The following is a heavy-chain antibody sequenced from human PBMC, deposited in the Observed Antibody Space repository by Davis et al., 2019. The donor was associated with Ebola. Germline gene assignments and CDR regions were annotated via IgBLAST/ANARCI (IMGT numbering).Heavy chain of an antibody. CDR1: GYTFTSYG. D-gene: IGHD3-22*01. J-gene: IGHJ4*02. CDR2: IIPIFGTA. CDR3: ARDLRGYYPGY. V-gene: IGHV1-69*13. Sequence: SVKVSCKASGYTFTSYGISWVRQAPGQGLERMGGIIPIFGTANYAQKFQGRVTITADESTSTAYMELSSLRSEDTAVYYCARDLRGYYPGYWGQGTLVTVSS.